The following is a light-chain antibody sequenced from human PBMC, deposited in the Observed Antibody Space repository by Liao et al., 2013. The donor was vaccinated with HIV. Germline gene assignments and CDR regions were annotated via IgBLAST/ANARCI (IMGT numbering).Light chain of an antibody. CDR2: YDN. V-gene: IGLV3-21*01. CDR1: NIGSNS. J-gene: IGLJ3*02. Sequence: SYELTQPPSVSVAPGKTATITCGGNNIGSNSVHWYQQKPGQAPVLVIYYDNDRPSGIPERFSGSNSGNTATLTISRVEGGDEADYYCQVWITGSDHPVFGGGTRLTVL. CDR3: QVWITGSDHPV.